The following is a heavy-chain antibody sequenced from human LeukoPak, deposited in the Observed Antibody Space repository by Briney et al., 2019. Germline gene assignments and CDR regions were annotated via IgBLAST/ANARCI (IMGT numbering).Heavy chain of an antibody. CDR1: GYSISGGYY. D-gene: IGHD6-19*01. J-gene: IGHJ1*01. V-gene: IGHV4-38-2*01. CDR3: ARGRTAVADLHH. Sequence: SETLSLTCAVPGYSISGGYYWGWIRQPPGKGLEWIGSIYHSGSTYYNPSLQSRVTILVDTSKNQFSLKLSSVTAADTAVYYCARGRTAVADLHHWGQGTLVTVSS. CDR2: IYHSGST.